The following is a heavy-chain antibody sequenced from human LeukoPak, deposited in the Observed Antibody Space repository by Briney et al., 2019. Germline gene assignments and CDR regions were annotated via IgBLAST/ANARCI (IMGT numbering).Heavy chain of an antibody. D-gene: IGHD1-26*01. Sequence: GASVKVSCKVSGYTLTELPIHWVRQAPGKGIERMGGFDPDDGETVYAQMFQGRVTMTEDTCSDTASMELSSLRSEDTAAYYCATGTSGSYYVGIVRPIDYWGQGTLVTVSS. CDR3: ATGTSGSYYVGIVRPIDY. V-gene: IGHV1-24*01. CDR2: FDPDDGET. J-gene: IGHJ4*02. CDR1: GYTLTELP.